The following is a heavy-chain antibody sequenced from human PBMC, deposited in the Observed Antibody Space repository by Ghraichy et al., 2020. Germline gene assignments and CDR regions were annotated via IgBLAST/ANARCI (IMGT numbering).Heavy chain of an antibody. CDR3: ARNSGSSWYYYYGMDV. CDR2: IKQDGSEK. CDR1: GFTFSSYW. V-gene: IGHV3-7*01. D-gene: IGHD6-13*01. J-gene: IGHJ6*02. Sequence: GGSLRLSCAASGFTFSSYWMSWVRQAPGKGLEWVANIKQDGSEKYYVDSVKGRFTISRDNAKNSLYLQMNSLRAEDTAVYYCARNSGSSWYYYYGMDVWGQGTTVTVSS.